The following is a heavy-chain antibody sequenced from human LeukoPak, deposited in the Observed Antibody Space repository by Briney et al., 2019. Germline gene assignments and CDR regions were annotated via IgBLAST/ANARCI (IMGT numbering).Heavy chain of an antibody. CDR3: ARVDYDSSGYYYRD. J-gene: IGHJ4*02. CDR1: GGSISSSSYY. CDR2: IYYSGST. Sequence: PSETLSLTCTVSGGSISSSSYYWGWIRQPPGKGLEWIGSIYYSGSTYYNPSLKSRVTISVDTSKNQFFLKLSSVTAADTAVYYCARVDYDSSGYYYRDWGQGTLVTVSS. V-gene: IGHV4-39*01. D-gene: IGHD3-22*01.